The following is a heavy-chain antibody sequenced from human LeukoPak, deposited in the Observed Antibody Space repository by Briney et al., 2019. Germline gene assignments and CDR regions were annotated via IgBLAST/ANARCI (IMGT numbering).Heavy chain of an antibody. CDR3: ARYSSSWYLGDDNYYYYYMDV. V-gene: IGHV4-59*01. CDR1: GGSISSYY. D-gene: IGHD6-13*01. Sequence: SETLSLTCTVSGGSISSYYWSWIRQPPGKGLEWIGYIYYSGSTNYNPSLKSRVTISVDTSKNQFSLKLSSVTAADTAVYYCARYSSSWYLGDDNYYYYYMDVWGKGTTVTISS. CDR2: IYYSGST. J-gene: IGHJ6*03.